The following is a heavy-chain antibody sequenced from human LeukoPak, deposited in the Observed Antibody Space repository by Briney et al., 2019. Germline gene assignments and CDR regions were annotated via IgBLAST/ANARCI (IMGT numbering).Heavy chain of an antibody. D-gene: IGHD3-22*01. Sequence: ASVEVSCKASGYTFTGYYMHWLRQAPGQGLEWMGWINPNSGGTNYAQKFQGRVTMTRDTSISTAYMELSRLRSDDTAVYYCARLWDSSGYYYNHFDYWGQGTLVTVSS. V-gene: IGHV1-2*02. CDR1: GYTFTGYY. CDR3: ARLWDSSGYYYNHFDY. J-gene: IGHJ4*02. CDR2: INPNSGGT.